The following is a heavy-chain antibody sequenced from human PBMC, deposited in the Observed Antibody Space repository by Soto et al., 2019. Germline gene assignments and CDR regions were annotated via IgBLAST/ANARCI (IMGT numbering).Heavy chain of an antibody. CDR3: ARPRDPTYYYDSSGYYANAFDI. Sequence: PGGSLRLSCAASGFTFSSYSMNWVRQATGKGLEWVSSISSSSSYIYYADSVKGRFTISRDNAKNSLYLQMNSLRAEDTAVYYCARPRDPTYYYDSSGYYANAFDIWGQGTMVTVSS. D-gene: IGHD3-22*01. J-gene: IGHJ3*02. V-gene: IGHV3-21*01. CDR2: ISSSSSYI. CDR1: GFTFSSYS.